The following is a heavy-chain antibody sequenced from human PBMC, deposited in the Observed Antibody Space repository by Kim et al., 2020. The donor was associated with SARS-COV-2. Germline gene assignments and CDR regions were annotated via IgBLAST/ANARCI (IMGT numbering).Heavy chain of an antibody. J-gene: IGHJ4*02. Sequence: SETLSLTCTVSGDSISRTSYFWGWIRQPPGKGLEWIGSLYYSGTTYYNPSLKSRVTISGDTSKNQFSLKLTSVTAADAAVYYCARAERGVSGSLIDSWGQGTLVTVSS. D-gene: IGHD3-22*01. CDR2: LYYSGTT. CDR1: GDSISRTSYF. V-gene: IGHV4-39*07. CDR3: ARAERGVSGSLIDS.